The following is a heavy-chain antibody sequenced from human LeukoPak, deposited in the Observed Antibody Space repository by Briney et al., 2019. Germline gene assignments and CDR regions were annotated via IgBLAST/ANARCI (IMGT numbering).Heavy chain of an antibody. Sequence: PGGSLRLSCAASGFTFSSYAMHWVRQAPGKGLEWVAVISYDGSNKYYADSVKGRFTISRDNSKNTLYLQMNSLRAEDTAVYYCARAPGSIAAPPGQLDYWGQGTLVTVSS. CDR3: ARAPGSIAAPPGQLDY. CDR2: ISYDGSNK. V-gene: IGHV3-30*04. J-gene: IGHJ4*02. CDR1: GFTFSSYA. D-gene: IGHD6-6*01.